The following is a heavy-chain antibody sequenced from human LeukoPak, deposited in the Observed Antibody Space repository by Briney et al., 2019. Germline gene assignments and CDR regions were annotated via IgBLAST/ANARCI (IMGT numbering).Heavy chain of an antibody. D-gene: IGHD5-24*01. J-gene: IGHJ6*03. CDR3: ARADGYLSSYYMDV. CDR2: SNDSGGT. Sequence: SETLSLTCAVYGGTFSGYYWSWIRQPPGKRLEWVGESNDSGGTNYNPSLKSRVTISADKSKNQVSLKLSSVTAADTAVYYCARADGYLSSYYMDVWGKGTTVTVSS. V-gene: IGHV4-34*01. CDR1: GGTFSGYY.